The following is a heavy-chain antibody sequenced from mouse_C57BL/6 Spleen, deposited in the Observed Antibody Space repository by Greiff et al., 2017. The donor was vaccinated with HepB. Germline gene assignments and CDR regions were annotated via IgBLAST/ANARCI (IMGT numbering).Heavy chain of an antibody. V-gene: IGHV1-69*01. CDR3: ARSEGLRRGYAMDY. Sequence: QVQLQQPGAELVMPGASVKLSCKASGYTFTSYWMHWVKQRPGQGLEWIGEIDPSDSYTNYNQKFKGKSTLTVDKSSSSAYMQLSSLTSEDSAVYYCARSEGLRRGYAMDYWGQGTSVTVSS. CDR2: IDPSDSYT. D-gene: IGHD2-4*01. CDR1: GYTFTSYW. J-gene: IGHJ4*01.